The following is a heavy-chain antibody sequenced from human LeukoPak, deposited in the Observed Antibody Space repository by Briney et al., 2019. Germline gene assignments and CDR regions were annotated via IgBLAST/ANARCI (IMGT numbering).Heavy chain of an antibody. J-gene: IGHJ4*02. D-gene: IGHD6-19*01. CDR1: GGSISSYY. V-gene: IGHV4-59*01. Sequence: SETLSVTRTVSGGSISSYYWSWIRQPPGKGLEWIGYIYYSGSTNYNPSLKSRVTISVDTSKNQFSLKLSSVTAADTAVYYCARGGIAVAVSFDYWGQGTLVTVSS. CDR2: IYYSGST. CDR3: ARGGIAVAVSFDY.